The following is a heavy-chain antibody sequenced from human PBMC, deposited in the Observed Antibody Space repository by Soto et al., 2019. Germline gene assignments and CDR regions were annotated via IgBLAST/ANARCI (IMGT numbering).Heavy chain of an antibody. V-gene: IGHV1-46*01. CDR3: ARDRPPDS. Sequence: QVQLMQSGAEVKKPGASVKVSCKASGYKFTSYYLHWVRQAPGQGLEWMGTINPSSGDISYAANFQGRVTVTRDTSTSTVYMQLSSLRFEDTAVYYCARDRPPDSWGQGTLVTVSS. J-gene: IGHJ5*01. CDR1: GYKFTSYY. CDR2: INPSSGDI.